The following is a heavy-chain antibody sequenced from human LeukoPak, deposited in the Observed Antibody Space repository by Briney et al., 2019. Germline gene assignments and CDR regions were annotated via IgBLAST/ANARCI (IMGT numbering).Heavy chain of an antibody. CDR2: IYYSGST. Sequence: SETLSLTCTVSGGSISSYYWSWIRQPPGKGLEWIGYIYYSGSTNYNPSLKSRVTISVDTSKNQFSLKLSSVTAADTAVYYCARVVGATDYWGQGTLVTVSS. CDR1: GGSISSYY. J-gene: IGHJ4*02. CDR3: ARVVGATDY. V-gene: IGHV4-59*01. D-gene: IGHD1-26*01.